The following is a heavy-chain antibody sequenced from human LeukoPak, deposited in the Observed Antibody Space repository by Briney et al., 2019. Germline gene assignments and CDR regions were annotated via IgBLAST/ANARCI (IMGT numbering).Heavy chain of an antibody. CDR3: AKVRGYCSSTSCYPNWFDP. CDR1: GFTFSNYA. J-gene: IGHJ5*02. V-gene: IGHV3-23*01. Sequence: QTGGTLRLSCAASGFTFSNYAMNWVRQTAGNGLEWVSAISGSGGITYYADSVKGRFTISRDNSMNTLYLQMNSLRAEDTAVYYCAKVRGYCSSTSCYPNWFDPWGQGTLVTVSS. D-gene: IGHD2-2*03. CDR2: ISGSGGIT.